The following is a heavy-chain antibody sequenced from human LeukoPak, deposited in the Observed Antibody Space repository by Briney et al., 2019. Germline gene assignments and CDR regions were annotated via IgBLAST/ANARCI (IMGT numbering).Heavy chain of an antibody. CDR1: GFTFSSYS. J-gene: IGHJ4*02. CDR3: ARDAGVVAARPAFDY. V-gene: IGHV3-21*01. CDR2: ISSSSSYI. D-gene: IGHD2-15*01. Sequence: GGSLRLSCAASGFTFSSYSMNWVRQAPGKGLEWVSSISSSSSYIYYADSVKGRFTISRDNAKNSLYLQMNSLRAEDTAVYYCARDAGVVAARPAFDYWGQGTLVTVSS.